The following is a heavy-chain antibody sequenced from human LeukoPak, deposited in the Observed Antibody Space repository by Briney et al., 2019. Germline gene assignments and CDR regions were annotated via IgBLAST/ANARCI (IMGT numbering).Heavy chain of an antibody. CDR3: ARRDQAIDY. D-gene: IGHD5-24*01. Sequence: SETLSLTCTVSDGSVSSVGYYWGWIRQPPGKGLEWIGSIYYSGTTYYNLSLASRVTIFVDTSKNQFSLRLSSVTAADTAVYYCARRDQAIDYWGQGTLVTVSS. J-gene: IGHJ4*02. CDR1: DGSVSSVGYY. V-gene: IGHV4-39*01. CDR2: IYYSGTT.